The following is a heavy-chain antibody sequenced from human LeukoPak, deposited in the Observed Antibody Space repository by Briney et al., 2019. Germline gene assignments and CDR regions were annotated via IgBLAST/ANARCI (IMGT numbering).Heavy chain of an antibody. CDR3: AKGSQWELQYYFDY. D-gene: IGHD1-26*01. CDR1: GFTLSNCD. V-gene: IGHV3-30*02. Sequence: GGSLRLSCAASGFTLSNCDIHWVCQAPGKGLEWVTFIRYDGSNKYYADSVKGRFTISRDNSKNTLYLQMNSLRAEDTAVYYCAKGSQWELQYYFDYWGQGTLVTVSS. J-gene: IGHJ4*02. CDR2: IRYDGSNK.